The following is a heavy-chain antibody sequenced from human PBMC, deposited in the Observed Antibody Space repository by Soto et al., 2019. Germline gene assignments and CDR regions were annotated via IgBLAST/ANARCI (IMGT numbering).Heavy chain of an antibody. J-gene: IGHJ5*02. Sequence: SETLSLTCAVYGGSFSGYYWSWIRQPPGKGLEWIGEINHSGSTNYNPSLKSRVTISVDTSKNQFSLKLSSVTAADTAVYYCARGLTSGFDPWGQGTLVTVS. CDR1: GGSFSGYY. CDR3: ARGLTSGFDP. CDR2: INHSGST. V-gene: IGHV4-34*01. D-gene: IGHD3-10*01.